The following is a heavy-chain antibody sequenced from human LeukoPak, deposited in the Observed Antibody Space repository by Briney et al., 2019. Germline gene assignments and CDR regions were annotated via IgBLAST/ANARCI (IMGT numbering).Heavy chain of an antibody. Sequence: GGSLRLSCAASGFTFSSYAMSWVRQAPGKGLEWVSSINTNGGNTYSADSVKGRFTISRDNSKNTLFLQMNSLRAEDTAVYYCAKGNEKYYFDYWGQGTLVTVSS. CDR1: GFTFSSYA. CDR3: AKGNEKYYFDY. J-gene: IGHJ4*02. CDR2: INTNGGNT. D-gene: IGHD3-16*01. V-gene: IGHV3-23*01.